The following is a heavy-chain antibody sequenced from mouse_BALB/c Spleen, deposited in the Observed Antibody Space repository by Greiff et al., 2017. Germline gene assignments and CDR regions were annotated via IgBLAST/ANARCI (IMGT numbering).Heavy chain of an antibody. CDR3: ARDGYYVY. J-gene: IGHJ3*01. CDR2: ISSGSSTI. CDR1: GFTFSSFG. Sequence: EVQRVESGGGLVQPGGSRKLSCAASGFTFSSFGMHWVRQAPEKGLEWVAYISSGSSTIYYADTVKGRFTISRDNPKNTLFLQMTSLRSEDTAMYYCARDGYYVYWGQGTLVTVSA. D-gene: IGHD2-3*01. V-gene: IGHV5-17*02.